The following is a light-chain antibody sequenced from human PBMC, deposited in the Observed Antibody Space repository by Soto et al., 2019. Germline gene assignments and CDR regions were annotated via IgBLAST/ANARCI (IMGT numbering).Light chain of an antibody. J-gene: IGKJ5*01. Sequence: IGLTQSPVTLSLSAGERATLSCRASQSVSSYLAWYQQKPGQAPRLLIYDASNRATGIPARFSGSGSGTDFTLNISSLEPEDFAVYYCQQRSNWPPLTFGHGTRLEIK. V-gene: IGKV3-11*01. CDR2: DAS. CDR1: QSVSSY. CDR3: QQRSNWPPLT.